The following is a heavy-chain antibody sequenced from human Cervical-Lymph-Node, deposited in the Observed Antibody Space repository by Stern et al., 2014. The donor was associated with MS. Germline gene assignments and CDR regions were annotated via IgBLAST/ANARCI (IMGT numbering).Heavy chain of an antibody. CDR2: ISNDGNEK. Sequence: VQLGESGGGVVQPGRTLRLSCTASGFTLRSYGLHWVRQAPGQGLEWVAVISNDGNEKYYTDSVMGRFTISRDNSKNTLYLQMNSLRTEDTAVYYCAKDRLFCSGGGCYAMDVWGQGTTVTVSS. CDR3: AKDRLFCSGGGCYAMDV. J-gene: IGHJ6*02. V-gene: IGHV3-30*18. D-gene: IGHD2-15*01. CDR1: GFTLRSYG.